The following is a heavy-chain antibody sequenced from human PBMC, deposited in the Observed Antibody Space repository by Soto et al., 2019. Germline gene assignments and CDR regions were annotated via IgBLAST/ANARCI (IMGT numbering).Heavy chain of an antibody. J-gene: IGHJ5*02. Sequence: ASVKVSCKASGYTFTSYDINWVRQATGQGLERMGWMNPNSGNTGYAQKFQGRVTMTRNTSISTAYMELSSLRSEDTAVYYCACDGFLSARRSRNWFDPWGQGTLVTGSS. CDR1: GYTFTSYD. CDR3: ACDGFLSARRSRNWFDP. D-gene: IGHD6-6*01. V-gene: IGHV1-8*01. CDR2: MNPNSGNT.